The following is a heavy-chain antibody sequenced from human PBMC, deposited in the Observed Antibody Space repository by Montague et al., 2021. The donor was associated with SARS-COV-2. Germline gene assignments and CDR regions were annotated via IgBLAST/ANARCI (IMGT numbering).Heavy chain of an antibody. D-gene: IGHD4-17*01. Sequence: SEILSLTCAVYGGSFSGYYLNWIRQPPGKGLEWIGEINHSGSTNYSPSLKSRVTIAVDTSKNQVSLKLTSVTAADTAVFYCARSTVTNSPFGFSNKLRSRYNGMDVWGQGTTVTVSS. CDR2: INHSGST. J-gene: IGHJ6*02. CDR1: GGSFSGYY. V-gene: IGHV4-34*01. CDR3: ARSTVTNSPFGFSNKLRSRYNGMDV.